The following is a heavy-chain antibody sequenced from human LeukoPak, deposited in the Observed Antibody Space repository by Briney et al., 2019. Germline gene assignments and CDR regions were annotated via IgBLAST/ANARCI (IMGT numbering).Heavy chain of an antibody. CDR3: AKSGTILLWFGELRFDY. CDR1: GFTFSSYG. CDR2: ISGSGGST. D-gene: IGHD3-10*01. V-gene: IGHV3-23*01. J-gene: IGHJ4*02. Sequence: GGSLRLSCAASGFTFSSYGMSWVRQAPGKGLEWVSAISGSGGSTLYADSVKGRFTISRDNFKNTLYLQMNSLRAEDTAVYYCAKSGTILLWFGELRFDYWGQGTLVTVSS.